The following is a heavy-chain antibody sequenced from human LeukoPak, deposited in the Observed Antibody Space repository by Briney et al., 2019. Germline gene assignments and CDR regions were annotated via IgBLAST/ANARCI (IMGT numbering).Heavy chain of an antibody. CDR2: IYSSGNT. D-gene: IGHD3-10*01. CDR3: ARERGDLRGDAFDI. V-gene: IGHV4-4*07. Sequence: SETLSLTCTVSGVSFSTYYWTWIRQPAGKGLEWIGRIYSSGNTNYNPSLESRVTMSIDTSKNQFSLKLTSVTAADTAVYYCARERGDLRGDAFDIWGQGTMVTVSS. J-gene: IGHJ3*02. CDR1: GVSFSTYY.